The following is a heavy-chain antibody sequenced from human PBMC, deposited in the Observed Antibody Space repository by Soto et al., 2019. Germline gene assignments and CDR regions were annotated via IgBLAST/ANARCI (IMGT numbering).Heavy chain of an antibody. CDR1: GYTFTSYY. Sequence: ASVKVSCKASGYTFTSYYMHWVRQAPGQGLEWMGIINPSGGSTSYAQKFQGRVTMTRDTSTSTVYMELSSLRSEDTAAYYCARGGYSGYVVYYYYYMDVWGKGTTVTVSS. V-gene: IGHV1-46*03. D-gene: IGHD5-12*01. CDR3: ARGGYSGYVVYYYYYMDV. J-gene: IGHJ6*03. CDR2: INPSGGST.